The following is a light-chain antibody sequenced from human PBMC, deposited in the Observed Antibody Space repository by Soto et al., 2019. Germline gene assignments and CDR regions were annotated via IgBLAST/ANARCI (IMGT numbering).Light chain of an antibody. J-gene: IGKJ1*01. V-gene: IGKV3D-15*01. CDR2: GAL. CDR1: QNINSN. CDR3: QHYNSSAPEGT. Sequence: EIVLTQSPVTLSVSPGERATLSCRASQNINSNLAWYQQKPGQAPTLLIYGALTRVMGIPVRFSGSESGTEFTLTISSLKSEDFAVYYCQHYNSSAPEGTLGPGTKVDTK.